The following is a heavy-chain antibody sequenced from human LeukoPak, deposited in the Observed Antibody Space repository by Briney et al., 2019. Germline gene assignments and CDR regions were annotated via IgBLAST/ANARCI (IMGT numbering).Heavy chain of an antibody. CDR3: ARERAGAVDY. J-gene: IGHJ4*02. CDR1: GYSITGDYY. Sequence: SETLSLTCAVSGYSITGDYYWGWIRQPPVKGLEWIGTIYHSGSTFYSPSLKSRLTISVDTSKNQFSLNLNSVTAAGTAVYYCARERAGAVDYWGQGTLVTVSS. D-gene: IGHD1-26*01. V-gene: IGHV4-38-2*02. CDR2: IYHSGST.